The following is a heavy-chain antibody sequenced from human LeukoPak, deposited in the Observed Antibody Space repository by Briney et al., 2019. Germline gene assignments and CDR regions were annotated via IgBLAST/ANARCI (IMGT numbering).Heavy chain of an antibody. D-gene: IGHD3-22*01. J-gene: IGHJ4*02. CDR2: IKQDGSLK. CDR3: TRDLQYYDTSGYVAPLIDY. CDR1: GFTFSNHW. V-gene: IGHV3-7*01. Sequence: GGSLRLSCAASGFTFSNHWMSWVRQAPGKGLEWVANIKQDGSLKYYVDSVKGRFTISRDNAENSLYLQLNGLRAEDTAVYYCTRDLQYYDTSGYVAPLIDYWGQGTLVTVSS.